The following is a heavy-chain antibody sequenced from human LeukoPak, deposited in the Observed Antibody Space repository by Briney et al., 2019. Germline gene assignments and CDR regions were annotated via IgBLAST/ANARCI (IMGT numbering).Heavy chain of an antibody. D-gene: IGHD3-9*01. CDR1: GFTFNTYW. CDR2: IKQDGSEK. J-gene: IGHJ5*01. V-gene: IGHV3-7*01. Sequence: PGGSLRLSCAASGFTFNTYWMSWVRQAPGKGLEWVANIKQDGSEKYYVDSVKGRFTISRDNAKNSLYLQMDSLRAEDTAVYYCATDPKLRHFDWSPPNWFDSWGQGTLVTVSS. CDR3: ATDPKLRHFDWSPPNWFDS.